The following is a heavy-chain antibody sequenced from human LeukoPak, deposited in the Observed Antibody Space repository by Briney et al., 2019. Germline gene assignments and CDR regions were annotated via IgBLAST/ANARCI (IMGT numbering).Heavy chain of an antibody. CDR3: ARDPTSGSFRNWFDP. Sequence: GTSLRLSCAASGFTFSSYGMHWVRQAPGKGLEWVAVIWYDGSNIHYADSVKGRFTISRDNSKNTLYLQMDSLRAEDTAVYYCARDPTSGSFRNWFDPWGQGTLVTVCS. V-gene: IGHV3-33*08. J-gene: IGHJ5*02. D-gene: IGHD3-10*01. CDR1: GFTFSSYG. CDR2: IWYDGSNI.